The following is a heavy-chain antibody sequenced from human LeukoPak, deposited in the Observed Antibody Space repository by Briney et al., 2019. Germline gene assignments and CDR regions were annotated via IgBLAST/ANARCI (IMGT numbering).Heavy chain of an antibody. CDR3: ARERRGQFDY. CDR1: GGSISSYY. Sequence: SETLSLTCTVSGGSISSYYWSWIRQPPGKGLEWIGSIYHSGSTYYNPSLKSRVTISVDTSKNQFSLKLSSVTAADTAVYYCARERRGQFDYWGQGTLVTVSS. J-gene: IGHJ4*02. D-gene: IGHD3-10*01. V-gene: IGHV4-38-2*02. CDR2: IYHSGST.